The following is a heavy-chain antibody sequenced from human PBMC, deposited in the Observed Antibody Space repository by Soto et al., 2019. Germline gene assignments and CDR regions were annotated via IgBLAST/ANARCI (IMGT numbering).Heavy chain of an antibody. CDR2: ISSSSSYI. V-gene: IGHV3-21*01. CDR3: AKDAGYCSSTSCYTNWFDP. CDR1: GFTFSSYS. D-gene: IGHD2-2*01. Sequence: PGGSLRLSCAASGFTFSSYSMNWVRQAPGKGLEWVSSISSSSSYIYYADSVKGRFTISRDNAKNSLYLQMNSLRAEDTAVYYCAKDAGYCSSTSCYTNWFDPWGQGTLVTVSS. J-gene: IGHJ5*02.